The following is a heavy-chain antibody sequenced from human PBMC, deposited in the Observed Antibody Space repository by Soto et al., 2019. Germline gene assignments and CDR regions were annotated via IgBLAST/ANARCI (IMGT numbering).Heavy chain of an antibody. D-gene: IGHD3-3*01. V-gene: IGHV1-18*04. CDR1: GYTFTSYG. CDR2: ISAYNGNT. Sequence: ASVKVSCKASGYTFTSYGISWVRQAPAQGLEWMGWISAYNGNTNYAQKLQGRVTMTTDTSTSTAYMELRSLRSDDTAVYYCASSSGIFGVVRPFDYWGQGTLVTVS. J-gene: IGHJ4*02. CDR3: ASSSGIFGVVRPFDY.